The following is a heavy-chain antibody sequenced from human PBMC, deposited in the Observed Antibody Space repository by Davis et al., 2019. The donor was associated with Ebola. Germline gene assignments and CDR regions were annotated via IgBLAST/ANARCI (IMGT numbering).Heavy chain of an antibody. CDR2: INPNSGGT. D-gene: IGHD5-18*01. J-gene: IGHJ4*02. CDR1: GYTFTGYY. V-gene: IGHV1-2*06. Sequence: AASVKVSCKASGYTFTGYYMHWVRQAPGQGLEWMGRINPNSGGTNYAQKFQGRVTMTRDTSTSTAYMELSSLRSEDTAVYYCASGIQLWLVDYWGQGTLVTVSS. CDR3: ASGIQLWLVDY.